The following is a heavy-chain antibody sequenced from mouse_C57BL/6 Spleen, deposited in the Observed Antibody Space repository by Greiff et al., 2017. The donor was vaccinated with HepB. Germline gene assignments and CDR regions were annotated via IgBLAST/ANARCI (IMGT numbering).Heavy chain of an antibody. V-gene: IGHV1-64*01. CDR3: ARSDYYGSSYAY. CDR1: GYTFTSYW. CDR2: IHPNSGST. D-gene: IGHD1-1*01. J-gene: IGHJ3*01. Sequence: VQLQQSGAELVKPGASVKLSCKASGYTFTSYWMHWVKQRPGQGLEWIGMIHPNSGSTNYNEKFKSKATLTVDKSSSTAYMQLSSLTSEDSAVYYGARSDYYGSSYAYWGQGTLVTVSA.